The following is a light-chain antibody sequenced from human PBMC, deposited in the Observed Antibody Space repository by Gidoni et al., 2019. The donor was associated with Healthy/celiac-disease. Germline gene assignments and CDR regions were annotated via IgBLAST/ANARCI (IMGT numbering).Light chain of an antibody. V-gene: IGKV1D-12*01. CDR2: AAS. CDR1: QGISSW. CDR3: QQDNSFLT. Sequence: DIQMTQSPSSVSASVGDRVTITCRASQGISSWLDWYQQKPGKPPKLLIYAASSLQSGVPSRFSGSGSGTDFTLTSSSLQPEDFATYYCQQDNSFLTFGGGTKVEIK. J-gene: IGKJ4*01.